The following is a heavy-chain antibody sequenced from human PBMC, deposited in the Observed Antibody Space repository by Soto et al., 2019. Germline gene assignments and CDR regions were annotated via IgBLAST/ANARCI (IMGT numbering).Heavy chain of an antibody. V-gene: IGHV3-30-3*01. J-gene: IGHJ4*02. D-gene: IGHD6-19*01. CDR3: ARDPEQCPGGILDY. Sequence: QVQLVESGGGVVQPGRSLRLSCAASGFTFSSYAMHWVRQALGKGLEWVAVISYDGSNKYYADSVKGRFTISRDNSKNTLYLQMNSLRAEDTAVYYCARDPEQCPGGILDYWGQGTLVTVSS. CDR1: GFTFSSYA. CDR2: ISYDGSNK.